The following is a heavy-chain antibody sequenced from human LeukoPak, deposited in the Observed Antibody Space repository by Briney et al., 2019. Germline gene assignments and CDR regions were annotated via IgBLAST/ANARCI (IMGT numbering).Heavy chain of an antibody. J-gene: IGHJ4*02. V-gene: IGHV3-15*01. Sequence: GGSLRLSCAASRFTFSNAWMGWVRQAPGKGLEWVGRIKSKTDGGTTDYAAPVKGRFTISRDDSKNTLYLQMNSLKTEDTAVYYCTTDQVQYSSSWYTSLDYWGQGTLVTVSS. CDR2: IKSKTDGGTT. CDR3: TTDQVQYSSSWYTSLDY. D-gene: IGHD6-13*01. CDR1: RFTFSNAW.